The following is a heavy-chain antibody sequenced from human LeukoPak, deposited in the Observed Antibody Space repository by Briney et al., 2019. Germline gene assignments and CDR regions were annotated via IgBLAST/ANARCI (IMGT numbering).Heavy chain of an antibody. V-gene: IGHV3-64*04. Sequence: GGSLRLSCSASGFTFSSYAMHWVRQAPGKGLEYVSAISSNGGSTYYADSVKGRFTISRDNSKNTLYLQMNSLRAEDTAVYYCARSGMTTVTTGPYYWGQGTLVTVSS. CDR2: ISSNGGST. CDR1: GFTFSSYA. D-gene: IGHD4-17*01. CDR3: ARSGMTTVTTGPYY. J-gene: IGHJ4*02.